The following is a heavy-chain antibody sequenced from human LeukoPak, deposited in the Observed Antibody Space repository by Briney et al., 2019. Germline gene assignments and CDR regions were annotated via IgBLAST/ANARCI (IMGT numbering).Heavy chain of an antibody. CDR3: AKSSYYDSSGYYREYYFDF. D-gene: IGHD3-22*01. V-gene: IGHV3-23*01. CDR1: GFTFSSYA. Sequence: GGSLRLSCAASGFTFSSYAMSWVRQAPGKGLEWVSAISGSGGSTYHADSVKGRFTISRDNSKNTLYLQMNSLRDEDTAVYYCAKSSYYDSSGYYREYYFDFWGQGTLVTVSS. CDR2: ISGSGGST. J-gene: IGHJ4*02.